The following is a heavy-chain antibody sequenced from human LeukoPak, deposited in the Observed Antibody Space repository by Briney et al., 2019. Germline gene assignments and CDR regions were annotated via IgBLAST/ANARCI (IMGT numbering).Heavy chain of an antibody. V-gene: IGHV4-59*01. CDR1: GDSISTYY. Sequence: SETLSLTCTVSGDSISTYYWSWIRQSPGKGLEWVGFVYNSVSTNYNPSLKSRGTISADTSKNQFSLNLSSVTAADTAVYYCARGRRIVVVLGATRTHRDYYMDVWGKGTTVTVSS. CDR3: ARGRRIVVVLGATRTHRDYYMDV. CDR2: VYNSVST. D-gene: IGHD2-15*01. J-gene: IGHJ6*03.